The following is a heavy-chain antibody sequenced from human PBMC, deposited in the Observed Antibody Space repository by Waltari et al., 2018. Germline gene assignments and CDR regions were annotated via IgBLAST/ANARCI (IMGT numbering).Heavy chain of an antibody. D-gene: IGHD6-13*01. CDR2: ISYDGSNK. CDR3: ARGGKYYYYYYMDV. J-gene: IGHJ6*03. CDR1: GFTFSSYA. Sequence: QVQLVESGGGVVQPGRSLRLSCAASGFTFSSYAMHWVRQAPGKGLEWVAVISYDGSNKYYADSVKGRFTISRDKSKNTLYLQMNSLRAEDTAVYYCARGGKYYYYYYMDVWGKGTTVTISS. V-gene: IGHV3-30-3*01.